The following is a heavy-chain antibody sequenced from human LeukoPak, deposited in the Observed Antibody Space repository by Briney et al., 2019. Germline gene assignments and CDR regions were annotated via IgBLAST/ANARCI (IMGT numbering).Heavy chain of an antibody. J-gene: IGHJ6*03. Sequence: PSETLSLTCTVSGGPISSYYWSWIRQPPGKGLEWIGYIYYSGSTNYNPSLKSRVTISVDTSKNQFSLKLSSVTAADTAVYYCARVLGRGYYYYMDVWGKGTTVTVSS. D-gene: IGHD2-15*01. CDR3: ARVLGRGYYYYMDV. V-gene: IGHV4-59*01. CDR1: GGPISSYY. CDR2: IYYSGST.